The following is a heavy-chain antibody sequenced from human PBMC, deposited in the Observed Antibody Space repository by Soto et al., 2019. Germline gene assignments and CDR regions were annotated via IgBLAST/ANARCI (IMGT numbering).Heavy chain of an antibody. D-gene: IGHD6-13*01. Sequence: QVQLVQSGAEVKKPGASVKVSCQTSGYTFTGDDINWVRQASGQGLEGMGWMNPLSGDTGYAQKFQGRVSMTRNTAISTAYLELSGLRYEDTAVYYCARGVAAAGTDWFDPWGQGTLVTVSS. CDR2: MNPLSGDT. CDR3: ARGVAAAGTDWFDP. J-gene: IGHJ5*02. V-gene: IGHV1-8*01. CDR1: GYTFTGDD.